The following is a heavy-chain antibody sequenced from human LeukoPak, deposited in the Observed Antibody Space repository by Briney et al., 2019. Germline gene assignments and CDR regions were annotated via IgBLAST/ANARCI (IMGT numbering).Heavy chain of an antibody. Sequence: GESLKISCKGSGYSFTSYWIGWVRQMPGKGLEWMGIIYPGDSDTRYSPSFQGQVTISADKSISTAYLQWSSLKASDTAMYYCAILILEYSSSSGYYYYGMDVWGQGTTVTVSS. V-gene: IGHV5-51*01. CDR1: GYSFTSYW. D-gene: IGHD6-6*01. J-gene: IGHJ6*02. CDR3: AILILEYSSSSGYYYYGMDV. CDR2: IYPGDSDT.